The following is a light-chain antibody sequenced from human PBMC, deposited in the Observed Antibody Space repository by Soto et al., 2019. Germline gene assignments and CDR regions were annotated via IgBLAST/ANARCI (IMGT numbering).Light chain of an antibody. CDR2: AAS. J-gene: IGKJ5*01. CDR1: QDINNY. Sequence: DIQMTQSPSSLSASVGDRVTITCRASQDINNYLAWYQQKPGKVPKLLIYAASTLQSGVPSRFSGSGSGTDFTLTISSLQPDDFATYYCQQYNSLSITFGQGTRLEIK. V-gene: IGKV1-27*01. CDR3: QQYNSLSIT.